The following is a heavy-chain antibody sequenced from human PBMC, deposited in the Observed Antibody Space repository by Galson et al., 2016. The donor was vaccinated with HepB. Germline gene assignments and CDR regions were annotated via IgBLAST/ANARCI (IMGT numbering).Heavy chain of an antibody. D-gene: IGHD3-3*01. CDR3: ASGQTYDFWSASLGGY. Sequence: SLRLSCAVSRFTVSSNYMSWVRQAPGKGLEWVSAIYIGGITYYADSVKGRFTISRDNSKSTLYLQMNSLRAEDTAVYYCASGQTYDFWSASLGGYWGQGTLVIVSS. J-gene: IGHJ4*02. V-gene: IGHV3-53*01. CDR2: IYIGGIT. CDR1: RFTVSSNY.